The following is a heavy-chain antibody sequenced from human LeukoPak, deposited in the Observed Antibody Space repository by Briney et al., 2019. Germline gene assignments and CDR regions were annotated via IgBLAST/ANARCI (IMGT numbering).Heavy chain of an antibody. CDR3: ARVGCSSTSCYPHHGMDV. CDR1: GGSFSGYY. D-gene: IGHD2-2*01. J-gene: IGHJ6*02. V-gene: IGHV4-34*01. CDR2: INHSGST. Sequence: SETLSLTCAVYGGSFSGYYWSWIRQPPGKGLEWIGEINHSGSTNYNPSLKSRVTISVDTSKNQFSLKLSSVTAADTAVYYCARVGCSSTSCYPHHGMDVWGQGTTVTVSS.